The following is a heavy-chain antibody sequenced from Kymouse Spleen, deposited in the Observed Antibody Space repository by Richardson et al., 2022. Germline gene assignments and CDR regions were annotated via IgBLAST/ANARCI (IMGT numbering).Heavy chain of an antibody. J-gene: IGHJ4*02. CDR1: GGSFSGYY. CDR3: AASSIAASYYFDY. V-gene: IGHV4-34*01. CDR2: INHSGST. Sequence: QVQLQQWGAGLLKPSETLSLTCAVYGGSFSGYYWSWIRQPPGKGLEWIGEINHSGSTNYNPSLKSRVTISVDTSKNQFSLKLSSVTAADTAVYYCAASSIAASYYFDYWGQGTLVTVSS. D-gene: IGHD6-6*01.